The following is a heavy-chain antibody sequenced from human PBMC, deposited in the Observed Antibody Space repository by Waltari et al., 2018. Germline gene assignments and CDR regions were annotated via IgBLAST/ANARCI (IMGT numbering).Heavy chain of an antibody. CDR1: GGSFSGHL. CDR3: TREVIADRAAYDL. V-gene: IGHV4-34*02. D-gene: IGHD3-16*02. Sequence: QVQLQQWGAGLLNPSENLSLTCAVFGGSFSGHLLKWVRQSAGKGLEWVGEINDGGGTNDNPSIKSRVTISLDTSKNQLSLKLSSLTAADTAIYYCTREVIADRAAYDLWGQGTMVTVSS. J-gene: IGHJ3*01. CDR2: INDGGGT.